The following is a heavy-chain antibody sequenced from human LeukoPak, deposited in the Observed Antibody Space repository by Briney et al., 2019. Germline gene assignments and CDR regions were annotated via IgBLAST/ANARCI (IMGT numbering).Heavy chain of an antibody. CDR1: GFTFSNYA. CDR3: AKRPGYSDY. J-gene: IGHJ4*02. V-gene: IGHV3-23*01. Sequence: GGSLRLSCAASGFTFSNYAMSWVRQAPGKGLEWVSSISGGGGTTYYADSVKGRFTISRDNSKNTLYLQMSSLRAEDTAVYYCAKRPGYSDYWGQGTLVTVSS. CDR2: ISGGGGTT.